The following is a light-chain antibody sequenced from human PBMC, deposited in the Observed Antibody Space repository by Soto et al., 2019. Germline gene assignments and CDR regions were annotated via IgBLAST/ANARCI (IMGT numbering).Light chain of an antibody. J-gene: IGKJ4*01. V-gene: IGKV3-20*01. Sequence: EIVLTQSPGTLSLSPGERATLSCRASQSVSSSYLAWYQQKPGQAPRLLIYGASSRATGIPDRFSGSGSGTAFTLTISRLEPEDFAVYYCQQYCSPLTFGGGTKVEIK. CDR2: GAS. CDR1: QSVSSSY. CDR3: QQYCSPLT.